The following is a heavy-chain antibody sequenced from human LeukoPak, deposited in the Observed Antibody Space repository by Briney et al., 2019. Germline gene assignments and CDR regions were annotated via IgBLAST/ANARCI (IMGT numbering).Heavy chain of an antibody. V-gene: IGHV3-53*04. D-gene: IGHD2-8*01. CDR2: IYSDDRT. Sequence: GGSLRLSCAVSGFTASSNYMSWVRQAPGKGLEWVSVIYSDDRTYYADSVKGRFNISRHTSKKTLYLQMNSLRAEDTAVYYCAREVMAKRRAFDIWGQGTGVTVSS. CDR1: GFTASSNY. J-gene: IGHJ3*02. CDR3: AREVMAKRRAFDI.